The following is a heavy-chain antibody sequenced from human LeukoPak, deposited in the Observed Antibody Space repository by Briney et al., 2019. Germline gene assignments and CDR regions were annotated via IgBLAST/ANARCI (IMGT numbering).Heavy chain of an antibody. J-gene: IGHJ4*02. CDR1: GFTFTSHV. CDR2: ISMNVQTT. CDR3: VREGLERRTNFDY. Sequence: GGSLRLSCSASGFTFTSHVMHSVRQAPGKGLQYVSGISMNVQTTYYAGSVKGRFTLSTDSSKNTVYLQMNSLTGEDPAVYYCVREGLERRTNFDYWGQGTLVSVSS. V-gene: IGHV3-64D*06. D-gene: IGHD1-1*01.